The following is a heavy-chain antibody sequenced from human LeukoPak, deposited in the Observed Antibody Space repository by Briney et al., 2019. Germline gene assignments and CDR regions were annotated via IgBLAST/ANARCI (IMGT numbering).Heavy chain of an antibody. CDR2: IYYSGST. CDR3: ARDSYVPNYYYGMDV. CDR1: GGSISSYY. Sequence: PSETLSLTCTVSGGSISSYYWTWIRQPPGKGLEWIGYIYYSGSTNYNPSLKSRVTISVDTSKNQFSLKLSSVTAADTAVYYRARDSYVPNYYYGMDVWGQGTTVTVSS. J-gene: IGHJ6*02. D-gene: IGHD3-10*02. V-gene: IGHV4-59*01.